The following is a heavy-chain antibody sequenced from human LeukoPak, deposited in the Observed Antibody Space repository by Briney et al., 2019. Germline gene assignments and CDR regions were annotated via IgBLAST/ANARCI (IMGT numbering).Heavy chain of an antibody. Sequence: GGSLRLSCAASGFPFSSYAMSWVRQAPGKGLEWVSAISGSGGSTYYADSVKGRFTISRDNSKNTLYLQMNSLRAEDTAVYYCAKDPGYCSGGSCYPYFDYWGQGTLVTVSS. V-gene: IGHV3-23*01. CDR2: ISGSGGST. D-gene: IGHD2-15*01. CDR3: AKDPGYCSGGSCYPYFDY. J-gene: IGHJ4*02. CDR1: GFPFSSYA.